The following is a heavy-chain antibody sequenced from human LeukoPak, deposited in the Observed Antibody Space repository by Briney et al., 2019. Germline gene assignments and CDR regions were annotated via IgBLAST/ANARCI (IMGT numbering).Heavy chain of an antibody. V-gene: IGHV4-39*07. Sequence: SETLSLTCTVSGGSISSSSYYWGWIRQPPGKGLEWIGSIYYSGSTYYNPSLKSRVTISVDTSKNQFSLKLSSATAADTAVYYCARDLGAYYGDNWFDPWGQGTLVTVSS. CDR3: ARDLGAYYGDNWFDP. CDR2: IYYSGST. CDR1: GGSISSSSYY. D-gene: IGHD1-26*01. J-gene: IGHJ5*02.